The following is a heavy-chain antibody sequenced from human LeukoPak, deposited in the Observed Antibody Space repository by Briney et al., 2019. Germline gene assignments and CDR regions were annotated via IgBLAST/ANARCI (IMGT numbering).Heavy chain of an antibody. V-gene: IGHV1-18*01. Sequence: ASVKVSCKATGYTFTRHGITWVRQAPGQGLEWMGWISTYSSHTTYAQKFQGRVTMTTDTSTTTAYMELRSLRSDDTAVYYCARDEGRVSGSFNPWGQGTLVTVSS. CDR3: ARDEGRVSGSFNP. CDR2: ISTYSSHT. D-gene: IGHD3-10*01. J-gene: IGHJ5*02. CDR1: GYTFTRHG.